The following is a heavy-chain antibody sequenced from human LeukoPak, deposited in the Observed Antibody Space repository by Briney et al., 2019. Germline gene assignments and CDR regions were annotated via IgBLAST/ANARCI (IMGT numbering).Heavy chain of an antibody. D-gene: IGHD4-23*01. V-gene: IGHV3-7*01. J-gene: IGHJ4*02. Sequence: AGGSLRLSCAASGFTFSSYWISWVRQAPGKGLEWVANINQDGSEKYYVDSVRGRFTISRDNAKNSLYLQMNSLRAEDTAVYYCAISSPVATVGYWGQGTLVTVSS. CDR3: AISSPVATVGY. CDR2: INQDGSEK. CDR1: GFTFSSYW.